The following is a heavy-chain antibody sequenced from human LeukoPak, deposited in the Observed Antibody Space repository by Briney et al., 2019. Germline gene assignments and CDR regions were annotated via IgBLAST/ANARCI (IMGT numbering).Heavy chain of an antibody. J-gene: IGHJ4*02. CDR3: ARHETGPYFDY. V-gene: IGHV5-51*01. CDR2: IYPGDSDT. CDR1: GYSFTMYW. Sequence: GESLKISCKGSGYSFTMYWIAWVRQMPGKGLEWMGIIYPGDSDTRYSPSFQGQVTISVDNSISTAYLQWSSLTASDTAMYYCARHETGPYFDYWGQGTLVTVSS. D-gene: IGHD1-1*01.